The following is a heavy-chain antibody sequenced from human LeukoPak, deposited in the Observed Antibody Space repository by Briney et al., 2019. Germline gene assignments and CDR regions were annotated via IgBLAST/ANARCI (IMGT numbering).Heavy chain of an antibody. D-gene: IGHD2-2*01. V-gene: IGHV3-30*02. J-gene: IGHJ5*02. CDR1: GFTFSSYG. Sequence: PGGSLRLSCAASGFTFSSYGMHWVRQAPGKGLEWVAFIRYDGSNKYYADSVKGRFTISRDNSKNTLYLQMNSLRAEDTAVYYCAKDRYCSSTSCYGGYRFDPWGQGTPVTVSS. CDR3: AKDRYCSSTSCYGGYRFDP. CDR2: IRYDGSNK.